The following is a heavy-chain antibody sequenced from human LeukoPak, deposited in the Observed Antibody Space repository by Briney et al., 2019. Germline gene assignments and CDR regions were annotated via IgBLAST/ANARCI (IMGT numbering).Heavy chain of an antibody. D-gene: IGHD1-26*01. CDR2: ISGSGGST. Sequence: GGSLRLSCAASGFTFSSYAMSWVRQAPGKGLEWVSAISGSGGSTYYADSVKGRFTISRDNSKSTLYLQMNSLRAEDTAVYYCARIVGATRRLDYWGQGTLVTVSS. CDR1: GFTFSSYA. V-gene: IGHV3-23*01. CDR3: ARIVGATRRLDY. J-gene: IGHJ4*02.